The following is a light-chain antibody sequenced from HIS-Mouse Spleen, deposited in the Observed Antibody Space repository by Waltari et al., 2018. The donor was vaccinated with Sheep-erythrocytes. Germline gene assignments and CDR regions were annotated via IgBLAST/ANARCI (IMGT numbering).Light chain of an antibody. CDR2: DVS. V-gene: IGLV2-11*01. CDR3: CSYAGSYNHV. Sequence: QSALTQPRSVSGSPGQSVTISCTGTSSDVGGYNYVSWYQQHPGKAPKLMIYDVSKRPGVVTDRFSGSKSVNTASLTISGLQAEDEADYYCCSYAGSYNHVFATGTKVTVL. J-gene: IGLJ1*01. CDR1: SSDVGGYNY.